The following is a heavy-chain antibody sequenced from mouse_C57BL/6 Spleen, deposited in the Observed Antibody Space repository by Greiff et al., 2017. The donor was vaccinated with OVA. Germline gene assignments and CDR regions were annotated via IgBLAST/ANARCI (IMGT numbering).Heavy chain of an antibody. CDR2: IDPSDSYT. CDR3: ARSKVREGNYYAMDY. Sequence: QVQLQQPGAELVMPGASVKLSCKASGYTFTSYWMHWVKQRPGQGLEWIGAIDPSDSYTNYNQKFKGKSTLTVDKSSSTAYMQLSSLTSEDSAVYYCARSKVREGNYYAMDYWGQGTSVTVSS. J-gene: IGHJ4*01. D-gene: IGHD1-3*01. CDR1: GYTFTSYW. V-gene: IGHV1-69*01.